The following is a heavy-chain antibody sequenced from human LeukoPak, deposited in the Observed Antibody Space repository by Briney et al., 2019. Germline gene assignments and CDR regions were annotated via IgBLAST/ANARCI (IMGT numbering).Heavy chain of an antibody. CDR1: GGSISSSSYY. V-gene: IGHV4-39*01. CDR3: ARREQGIAAH. D-gene: IGHD6-13*01. Sequence: SETLSLTCTVSGGSISSSSYYWGWIRQPPGKGLEWIGSIYYSGSTYYNPSLKSRVTISVDTSKNQFSLKLSSVTAADTAVYYCARREQGIAAHWGQGTLVTVSS. J-gene: IGHJ4*02. CDR2: IYYSGST.